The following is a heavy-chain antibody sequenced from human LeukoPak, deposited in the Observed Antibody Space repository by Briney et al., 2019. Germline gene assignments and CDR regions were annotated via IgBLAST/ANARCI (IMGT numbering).Heavy chain of an antibody. D-gene: IGHD3-16*01. Sequence: GGSLRLSCAASGFTFSNYAMSWVRQAPGEGLVWVSAISGSGDRTYYTDSVKGRFTISRDNSKKTLSLQMNSLRAEDTAVFYCAKDRVGLSFDYWGQGTLVTVSS. J-gene: IGHJ4*02. CDR3: AKDRVGLSFDY. V-gene: IGHV3-23*01. CDR1: GFTFSNYA. CDR2: ISGSGDRT.